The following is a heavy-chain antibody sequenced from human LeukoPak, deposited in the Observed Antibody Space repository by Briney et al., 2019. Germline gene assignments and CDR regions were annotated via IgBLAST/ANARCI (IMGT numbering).Heavy chain of an antibody. CDR3: AKGARWELPLDY. CDR1: GFTFSTFA. D-gene: IGHD1-26*01. V-gene: IGHV3-23*01. J-gene: IGHJ4*02. CDR2: ISGSGGGT. Sequence: GGSLRLSCAASGFTFSTFAMSWVRQAPGKGLEWVSAISGSGGGTYYADSVEGRLTISRDNSKNTLYLQMSSLRAEDTAVYYCAKGARWELPLDYWGQGTLVTVSS.